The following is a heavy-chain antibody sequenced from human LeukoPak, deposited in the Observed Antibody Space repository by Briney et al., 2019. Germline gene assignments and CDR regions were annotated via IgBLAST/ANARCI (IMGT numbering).Heavy chain of an antibody. Sequence: GGPLRLSCAASGFTFSSYGMHWVRQAPGKGLEWVAVIWYDGSNKYYADSVKGRFTISRDNSKNTLYLQMNSVRAEDTAVYYCAREMRNYGLRSTFDYWGQGTLVTVSS. CDR1: GFTFSSYG. CDR3: AREMRNYGLRSTFDY. J-gene: IGHJ4*02. D-gene: IGHD4-4*01. V-gene: IGHV3-33*01. CDR2: IWYDGSNK.